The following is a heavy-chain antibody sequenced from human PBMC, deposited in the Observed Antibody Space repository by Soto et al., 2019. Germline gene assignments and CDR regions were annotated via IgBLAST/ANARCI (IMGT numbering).Heavy chain of an antibody. CDR2: IKSKTDGGTT. Sequence: EVQLVESGGGLVKPGGSLRLSCAASGFTFSNAWMSWVRQAPGKGLEWVDRIKSKTDGGTTDYAAPVKGRFTISRDDSKNTLYLQMNSLKTEDTAVYYCTTAEYSSSSGRQGGYYYYYYMDVWGKGTTVTVSS. D-gene: IGHD6-6*01. CDR1: GFTFSNAW. V-gene: IGHV3-15*01. J-gene: IGHJ6*03. CDR3: TTAEYSSSSGRQGGYYYYYYMDV.